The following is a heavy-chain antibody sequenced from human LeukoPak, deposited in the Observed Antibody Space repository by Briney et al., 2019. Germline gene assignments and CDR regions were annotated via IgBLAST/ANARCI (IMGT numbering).Heavy chain of an antibody. CDR2: ITSNGGST. V-gene: IGHV3-64*01. J-gene: IGHJ4*02. CDR3: ARALYNAYDHAY. D-gene: IGHD5-12*01. Sequence: QPGGSLRPSCAASGFTFSSSDMHWVRQAPGKGLEYISSITSNGGSTYYANSVKGRFTISRDNSKNTLYLQMGSLRAGDTAVYYCARALYNAYDHAYWGQGTLVIVSS. CDR1: GFTFSSSD.